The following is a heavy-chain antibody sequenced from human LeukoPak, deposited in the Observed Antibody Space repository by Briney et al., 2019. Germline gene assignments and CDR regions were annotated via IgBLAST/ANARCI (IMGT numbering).Heavy chain of an antibody. J-gene: IGHJ4*02. CDR1: GYTFTSYG. CDR2: INPSGGST. D-gene: IGHD1-14*01. V-gene: IGHV1-46*01. Sequence: ASVKVSCKASGYTFTSYGISWVRQAPGQGLEWMGIINPSGGSTSYAQKFQGRVTMTRDTSTSTVYMELSSLRSEDTAVYYCARDTEGSIIFDYWGQGTLVTVSS. CDR3: ARDTEGSIIFDY.